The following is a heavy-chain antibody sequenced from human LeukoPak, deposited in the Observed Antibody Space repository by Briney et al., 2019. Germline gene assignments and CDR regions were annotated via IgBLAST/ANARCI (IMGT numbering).Heavy chain of an antibody. V-gene: IGHV4-38-2*02. J-gene: IGHJ6*03. CDR2: IYHSGST. Sequence: TSETLSLTCTVSGYSISSGYYWGWIRQPPGKGLEWIGSIYHSGSTYYNPSLKSRVTISVDTSKNQFSLKLSSVTAADTAVYYCARGRGPQLARTYYYYYMDVWGKGTTVTVSS. CDR3: ARGRGPQLARTYYYYYMDV. CDR1: GYSISSGYY. D-gene: IGHD6-6*01.